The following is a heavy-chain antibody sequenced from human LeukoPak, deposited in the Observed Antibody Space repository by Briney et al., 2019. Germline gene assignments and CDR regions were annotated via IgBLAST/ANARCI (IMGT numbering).Heavy chain of an antibody. D-gene: IGHD2-2*01. V-gene: IGHV4-39*01. CDR2: ISYSGST. J-gene: IGHJ3*02. CDR3: ASYCSTTSCLRRAFDI. Sequence: PSETLSLTCTVSGGSISSSSYYWGWIRQPPGKGLEWLGSISYSGSTYYNPSLKSRVTISVDTSKNQFSLKLSSVTAADTAVYYCASYCSTTSCLRRAFDIWGQGTMVTVSS. CDR1: GGSISSSSYY.